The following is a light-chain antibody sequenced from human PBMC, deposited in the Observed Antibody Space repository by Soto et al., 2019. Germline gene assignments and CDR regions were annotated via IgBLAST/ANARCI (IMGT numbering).Light chain of an antibody. V-gene: IGKV3-11*01. CDR3: QQRSNWPPSIT. CDR1: QSVTSY. Sequence: EIVLTQSPATLSLSPGARAPLSCRARQSVTSYLAWYQQKPGQAPRLLIYDASSRATGVPARFSGSGSGTDFTLTISSLEPEDFAVYYCQQRSNWPPSITFGQGTRLEIK. J-gene: IGKJ5*01. CDR2: DAS.